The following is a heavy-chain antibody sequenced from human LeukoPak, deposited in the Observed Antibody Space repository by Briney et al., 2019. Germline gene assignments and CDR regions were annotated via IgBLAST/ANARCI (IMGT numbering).Heavy chain of an antibody. CDR1: GGSISSYY. CDR3: ARHGSSWYSTPLDY. J-gene: IGHJ4*02. D-gene: IGHD6-13*01. CDR2: IYYSGST. Sequence: SETLSLTCTVSGGSISSYYWSWIRQPPGKGLEWIGYIYYSGSTNYNPSLKSRVTISVDTSKNQFSLKLSSVTAADTAVYYCARHGSSWYSTPLDYWGQGTLDTVSS. V-gene: IGHV4-59*08.